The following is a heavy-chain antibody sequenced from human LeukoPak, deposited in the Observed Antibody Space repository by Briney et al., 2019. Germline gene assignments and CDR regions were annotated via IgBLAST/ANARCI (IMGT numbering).Heavy chain of an antibody. CDR3: ARDLSGWYGY. D-gene: IGHD6-19*01. CDR1: GFTFSSYS. CDR2: ISSSSTI. V-gene: IGHV3-48*04. J-gene: IGHJ4*02. Sequence: RSGGSLRLSCAASGFTFSSYSMNWVRQAPGKGLEWVSYISSSSTIYYADPVKGRFTISRDNAKNSLYLQMNSLRAEDTAVYYCARDLSGWYGYWGQGTLVTVSS.